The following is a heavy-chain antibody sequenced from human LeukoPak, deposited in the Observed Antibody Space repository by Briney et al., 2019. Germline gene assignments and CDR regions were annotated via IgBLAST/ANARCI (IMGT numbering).Heavy chain of an antibody. Sequence: GGSLRLSCAASGFTFSSYWMSWVRQAPGKGLEWVSGISGSDGSTYYAGSVKGRFTISRENSKNTLYLQMNSRRAEDTAIYYCAKDSAKKYDDYWGQGTLVTVSS. CDR3: AKDSAKKYDDY. V-gene: IGHV3-23*01. CDR1: GFTFSSYW. J-gene: IGHJ4*02. CDR2: ISGSDGST. D-gene: IGHD2/OR15-2a*01.